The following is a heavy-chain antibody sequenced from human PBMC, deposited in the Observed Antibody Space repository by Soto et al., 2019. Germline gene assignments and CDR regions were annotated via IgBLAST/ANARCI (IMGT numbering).Heavy chain of an antibody. CDR2: IYHSGST. Sequence: QLQLQESGSGLVRPSQTMSLTCAVSGGSISSGGFSWSWIRQPPGKGLESIGYIYHSGSTYYNPSLKSRVTIAVDRSKNQFSLKMSSVTAADTAVYYCAGGIAARPLGYWGQGTRVTVSS. V-gene: IGHV4-30-2*01. CDR1: GGSISSGGFS. D-gene: IGHD6-6*01. J-gene: IGHJ4*02. CDR3: AGGIAARPLGY.